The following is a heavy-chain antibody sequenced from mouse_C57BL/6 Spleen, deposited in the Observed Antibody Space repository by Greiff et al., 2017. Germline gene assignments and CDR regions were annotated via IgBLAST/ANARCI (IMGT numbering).Heavy chain of an antibody. D-gene: IGHD1-1*01. CDR2: ISSGSSTI. CDR3: ARDYYGSSYRYAMDY. Sequence: EVMLVESGGGLVKPGGSLKLSCAASGFTFSDYGMHWVRQAPEKGLEWVAYISSGSSTIYYADTVKGRFTISRDNAKNTLFLQMTSLRSEDTAMYYCARDYYGSSYRYAMDYWGQGTSVTVSS. CDR1: GFTFSDYG. J-gene: IGHJ4*01. V-gene: IGHV5-17*01.